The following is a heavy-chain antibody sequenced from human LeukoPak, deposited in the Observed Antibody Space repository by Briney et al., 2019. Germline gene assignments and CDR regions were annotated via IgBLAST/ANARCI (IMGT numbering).Heavy chain of an antibody. CDR1: GGTFSSYA. CDR2: IIPILGIA. CDR3: ARDKVDTAMVGYYGMDV. Sequence: GASVKVSCKASGGTFSSYAISWVRQAPGQGLEWMGRIIPILGIANYAQKFQGRVTITADKSTSTAYMELSSLRSEDTAVYYCARDKVDTAMVGYYGMDVWGQGTTVTVSS. D-gene: IGHD5-18*01. J-gene: IGHJ6*02. V-gene: IGHV1-69*04.